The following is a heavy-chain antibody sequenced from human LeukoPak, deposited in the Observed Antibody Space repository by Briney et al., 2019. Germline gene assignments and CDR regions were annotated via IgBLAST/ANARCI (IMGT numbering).Heavy chain of an antibody. CDR3: AREEGGYCSGSPKSLDY. CDR1: GYSISSGYY. Sequence: SETLSLTCTVSGYSISSGYYWGWSRPPPGKGLEGIGSIYHSGSTYYNPSLKRRVTIPVDTSKNQFSLKLSSVTAADTAVYYCAREEGGYCSGSPKSLDYWGQGTLVTVSS. V-gene: IGHV4-38-2*02. CDR2: IYHSGST. D-gene: IGHD3-10*01. J-gene: IGHJ4*02.